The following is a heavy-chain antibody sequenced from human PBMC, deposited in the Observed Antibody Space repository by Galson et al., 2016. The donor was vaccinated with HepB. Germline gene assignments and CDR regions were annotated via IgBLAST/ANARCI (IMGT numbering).Heavy chain of an antibody. J-gene: IGHJ4*02. CDR1: GFTFGDYA. Sequence: SLRLSCAASGFTFGDYAMHWVRQSPARGLEWVSGISWNSEDISYAESVKGRFTISRDNSQNSLYLQMNGLRADDTAFYYCTRGTTVTLTPYYFDSWGQGSLVTVSS. V-gene: IGHV3-9*01. CDR2: ISWNSEDI. CDR3: TRGTTVTLTPYYFDS. D-gene: IGHD4-17*01.